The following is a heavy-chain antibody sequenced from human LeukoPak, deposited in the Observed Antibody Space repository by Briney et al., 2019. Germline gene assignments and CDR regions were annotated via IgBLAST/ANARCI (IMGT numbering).Heavy chain of an antibody. D-gene: IGHD1-26*01. V-gene: IGHV3-23*01. CDR3: AKDASYSGTYIANFDY. CDR1: GFTFSSYA. CDR2: ITGGGYST. Sequence: PGGSLRLSCAASGFTFSSYAMSWVRQAPGKGLEWVSSITGGGYSTYYADSVKGRFTISRDNSGNTLFLHMDSLRAEDTAVYYYAKDASYSGTYIANFDYWGQGTLVTVSS. J-gene: IGHJ4*02.